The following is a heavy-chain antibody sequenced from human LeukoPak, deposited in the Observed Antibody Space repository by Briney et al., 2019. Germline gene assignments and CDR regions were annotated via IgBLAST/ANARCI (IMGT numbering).Heavy chain of an antibody. CDR2: ISAYNGNT. V-gene: IGHV1-18*01. CDR1: GYTFTSYG. Sequence: ASVKVSCKASGYTFTSYGISWVRQAPGQGLEWMGWISAYNGNTNYAQKLQGRVTMTTDTSTSTAYMELRSLRSDDTAVYYCASGIAAAGTFDFDYWGQGTLVTVSS. CDR3: ASGIAAAGTFDFDY. J-gene: IGHJ4*02. D-gene: IGHD6-13*01.